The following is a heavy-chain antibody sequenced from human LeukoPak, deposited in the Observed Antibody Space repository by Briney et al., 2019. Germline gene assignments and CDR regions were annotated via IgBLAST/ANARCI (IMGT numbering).Heavy chain of an antibody. CDR2: ICYDGSKK. V-gene: IGHV3-33*01. CDR3: ATSDSRGTT. CDR1: RFSFRSYG. Sequence: GRSLRLSCAASRFSFRSYGMHGVRQAPGKGLEWVAIICYDGSKKNYAEAVKGRFTISRDNSKSTLYLQMDNLRAEDTAVYYCATSDSRGTTWGQGTLVTVSS. J-gene: IGHJ5*02. D-gene: IGHD3-22*01.